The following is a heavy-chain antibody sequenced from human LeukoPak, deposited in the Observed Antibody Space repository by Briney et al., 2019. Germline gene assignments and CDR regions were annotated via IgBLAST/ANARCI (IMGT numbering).Heavy chain of an antibody. D-gene: IGHD6-13*01. J-gene: IGHJ4*02. CDR1: GFTFSSYA. CDR2: ISGSGGST. Sequence: GGSVRLFCAASGFTFSSYAMSCLREATGKGREGVSAISGSGGSTYYADSVKGRFTISRDNSKNTLYLQMNSLRAEDTAVYYCAKAPDSSSWYFDYWGQGTLVTVSS. CDR3: AKAPDSSSWYFDY. V-gene: IGHV3-23*01.